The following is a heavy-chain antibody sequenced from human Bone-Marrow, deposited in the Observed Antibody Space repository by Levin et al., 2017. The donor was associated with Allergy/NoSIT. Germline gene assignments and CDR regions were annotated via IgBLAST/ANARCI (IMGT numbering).Heavy chain of an antibody. V-gene: IGHV1-46*01. Sequence: ASVKVSCKASGYTFTSYYMHWVRQAPGQGLEWMGIINPGGGSTSYAQKFQGRVTMTRDTSTSTVYMELSSLRSEDTAVYYCARRSEDGNFDYWGQGTLVTVSS. J-gene: IGHJ4*02. CDR2: INPGGGST. CDR3: ARRSEDGNFDY. D-gene: IGHD1-14*01. CDR1: GYTFTSYY.